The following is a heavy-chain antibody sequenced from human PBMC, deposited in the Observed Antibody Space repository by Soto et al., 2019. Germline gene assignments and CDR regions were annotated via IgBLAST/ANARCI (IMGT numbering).Heavy chain of an antibody. D-gene: IGHD4-17*01. J-gene: IGHJ6*02. Sequence: SETLSLTCAVYGESFSGYIWTWIRQTPGKGLQWIGQINHSGSASYNPSLKSRVTISLHTSNSQFSLELSSVTAEDTAVYYCARDAKTFVTGDYALYYYGMDVWGQGTTVTVSS. CDR1: GESFSGYI. CDR3: ARDAKTFVTGDYALYYYGMDV. V-gene: IGHV4-34*01. CDR2: INHSGSA.